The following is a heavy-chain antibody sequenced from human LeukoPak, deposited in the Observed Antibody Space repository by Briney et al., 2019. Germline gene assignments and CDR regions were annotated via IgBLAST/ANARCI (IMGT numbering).Heavy chain of an antibody. J-gene: IGHJ6*03. CDR3: ARFAAGGSYYYYMDV. Sequence: PGGSLRLSCAASGFTFSNYNMNWVRQPPGKGLEWVSNIGTSSTTIYYADSVKGRFTISRDNAKNSLYLQMNSLRADDTAVYYCARFAAGGSYYYYMDVWGKGTTVTVSS. D-gene: IGHD6-25*01. CDR1: GFTFSNYN. V-gene: IGHV3-48*01. CDR2: IGTSSTTI.